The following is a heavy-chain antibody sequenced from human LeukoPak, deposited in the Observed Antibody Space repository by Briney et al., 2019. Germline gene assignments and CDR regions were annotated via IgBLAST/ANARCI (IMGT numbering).Heavy chain of an antibody. D-gene: IGHD5-12*01. CDR2: INHSGST. J-gene: IGHJ6*03. V-gene: IGHV4-34*01. CDR3: ARVFGGSDFNYYYYYMDV. Sequence: SETLSLTCAVYGGSFSGYYWSWIRQPPGKGLEWIGEINHSGSTNYNPSLKSRVTISVDTSKNQFSLKLSSVTAPDTAVYYCARVFGGSDFNYYYYYMDVWGKGTTVTISS. CDR1: GGSFSGYY.